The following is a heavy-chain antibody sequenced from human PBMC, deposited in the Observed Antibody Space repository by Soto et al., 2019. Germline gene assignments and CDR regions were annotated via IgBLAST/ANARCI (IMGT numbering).Heavy chain of an antibody. CDR2: ISSSSSTI. CDR1: GLTFTSYS. D-gene: IGHD5-18*01. V-gene: IGHV3-48*02. Sequence: GSLRLCCAASGLTFTSYSMNWVRQAPGKGLEWVSFISSSSSTIYYADSVKGRFTISRDNAKNSLYLQMNSLRDEDTAVYYCARDRGYTYGFDFWGQRALVTVSS. CDR3: ARDRGYTYGFDF. J-gene: IGHJ4*02.